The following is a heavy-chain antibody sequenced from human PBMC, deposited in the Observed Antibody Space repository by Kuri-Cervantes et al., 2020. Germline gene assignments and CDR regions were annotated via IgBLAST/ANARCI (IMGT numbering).Heavy chain of an antibody. Sequence: GGSLRLSCAASGFTFSSYAMSWVRQAPGKGLEWVSAISGSGSSTYYADSVKGRFTISRDNSKNTLYLQMNSLRAKDTAVYYCAKDRYYYDSSGYYWGQGTLVTVSS. CDR3: AKDRYYYDSSGYY. V-gene: IGHV3-23*01. CDR1: GFTFSSYA. CDR2: ISGSGSST. J-gene: IGHJ4*02. D-gene: IGHD3-22*01.